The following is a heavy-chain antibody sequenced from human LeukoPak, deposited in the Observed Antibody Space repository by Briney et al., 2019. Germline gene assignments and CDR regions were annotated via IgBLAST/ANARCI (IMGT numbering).Heavy chain of an antibody. CDR2: IRSKANNYAT. CDR1: GFNFSGSA. CDR3: AKDYTHSSSSWYNWFDP. D-gene: IGHD6-6*01. V-gene: IGHV3-73*01. J-gene: IGHJ5*02. Sequence: PGGSLRLSCAASGFNFSGSAIYWVRQASGKGLEWVGRIRSKANNYATAYAASVKGRFTTSRDDSKNTGYLQMNSLKAEDTAVYYCAKDYTHSSSSWYNWFDPWGQGTLVTVSS.